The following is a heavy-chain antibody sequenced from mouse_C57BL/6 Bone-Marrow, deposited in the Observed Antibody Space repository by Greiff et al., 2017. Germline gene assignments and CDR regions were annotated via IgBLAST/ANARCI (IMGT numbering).Heavy chain of an antibody. D-gene: IGHD1-1*01. J-gene: IGHJ4*01. CDR1: GYAFSSYW. CDR3: ARPHYYGSSPYYAMDY. CDR2: IYPGDGDT. V-gene: IGHV1-80*01. Sequence: QVHVKQSGAELVKPGASVKISCKASGYAFSSYWMNWVKQRPGKGLEWIGQIYPGDGDTNYNGKFKGKATLTADKSSSTAYMQLSSLTSEDSAVYFCARPHYYGSSPYYAMDYWGQGTSVTVSS.